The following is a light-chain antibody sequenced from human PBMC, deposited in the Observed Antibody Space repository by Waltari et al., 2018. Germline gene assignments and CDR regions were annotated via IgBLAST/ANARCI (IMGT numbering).Light chain of an antibody. CDR1: QSVNTN. CDR3: QQYHNWPPMT. J-gene: IGKJ5*01. CDR2: GAS. V-gene: IGKV3-15*01. Sequence: DIVMTQSPATLSVSPGERATLSCRASQSVNTNLGWYQQRPGQAPRVLIYGASIRANGISARFSGSGSGTEFTLTISSLQSEDFAVYYCQQYHNWPPMTFGQGTRLEIK.